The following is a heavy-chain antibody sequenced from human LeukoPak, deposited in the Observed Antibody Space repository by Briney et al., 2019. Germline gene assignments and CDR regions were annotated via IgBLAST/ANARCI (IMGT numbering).Heavy chain of an antibody. J-gene: IGHJ4*02. D-gene: IGHD1-26*01. CDR1: GGTFSSYA. CDR2: IIPIFGTA. CDR3: ARDQGSGSYLGHY. Sequence: SVKVSCKASGGTFSSYAISWVRQAPGQGLEWMGGIIPIFGTANYAQKFQGRVAITADESTSTAYMELSSLRSEDTAVYYCARDQGSGSYLGHYWGQGTLVTVSS. V-gene: IGHV1-69*13.